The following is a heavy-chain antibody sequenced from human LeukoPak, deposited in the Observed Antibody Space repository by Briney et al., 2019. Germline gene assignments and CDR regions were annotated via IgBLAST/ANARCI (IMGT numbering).Heavy chain of an antibody. CDR1: GFTFSSYS. V-gene: IGHV3-48*01. Sequence: GGSLRLSCAASGFTFSSYSMNWVRQAPGKGLEWVSYISSSSSTKYHADSVKGRFTISRDNAKNSLYLQMNSLRAEDTAVYYCARAGGTAMVKDLDYWGQGTLVTVSS. D-gene: IGHD5-18*01. J-gene: IGHJ4*02. CDR3: ARAGGTAMVKDLDY. CDR2: ISSSSSTK.